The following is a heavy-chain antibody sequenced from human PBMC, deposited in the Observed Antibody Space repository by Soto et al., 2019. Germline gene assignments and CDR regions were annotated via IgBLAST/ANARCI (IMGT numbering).Heavy chain of an antibody. CDR1: GGTFSSYA. Sequence: QVQLVQSGAEVKKPGSSVKVSCKASGGTFSSYAISWVRHAPGQGLEWMGGIIPIFGTANYAQKFQGRVTLTADESTSTAYMELSSLRSEDTAVYYCARDRLGYSYGPLKGPFDYWGQGTLVTVSS. CDR3: ARDRLGYSYGPLKGPFDY. V-gene: IGHV1-69*01. J-gene: IGHJ4*02. D-gene: IGHD5-18*01. CDR2: IIPIFGTA.